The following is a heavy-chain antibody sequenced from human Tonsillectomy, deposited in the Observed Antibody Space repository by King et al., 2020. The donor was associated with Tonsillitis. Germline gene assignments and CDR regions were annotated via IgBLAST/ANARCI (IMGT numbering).Heavy chain of an antibody. CDR2: IKEDGSEK. D-gene: IGHD2-15*01. CDR1: GFSFNSYW. Sequence: VQLVESGGGLVQPGGSLRLSCAASGFSFNSYWMVWVRQAPGKGLEGVANIKEDGSEKYFVDSVRGRFTISRDNAKNSLYLQMSSLRAEDTAVYYCVRDARRGGDFDYWGQGTLVTVSS. J-gene: IGHJ4*02. CDR3: VRDARRGGDFDY. V-gene: IGHV3-7*01.